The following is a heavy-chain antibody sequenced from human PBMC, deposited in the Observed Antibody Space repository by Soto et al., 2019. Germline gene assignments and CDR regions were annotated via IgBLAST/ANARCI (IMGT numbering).Heavy chain of an antibody. D-gene: IGHD1-1*01. J-gene: IGHJ4*02. V-gene: IGHV6-1*01. Sequence: SQTLSLNCAIFADGVSSNSAAWNWIRQSPSRGIEWLGRTYYRSQWYDDYAVSVKSRITIKPDTSENQFSLHLNSVTPEDTAAYYCARGGLKDGYNYYFDYWRQGSLFTVSS. CDR2: TYYRSQWYD. CDR3: ARGGLKDGYNYYFDY. CDR1: ADGVSSNSAA.